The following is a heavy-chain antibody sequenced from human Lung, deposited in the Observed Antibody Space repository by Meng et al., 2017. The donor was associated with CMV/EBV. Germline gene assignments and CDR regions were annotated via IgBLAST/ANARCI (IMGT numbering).Heavy chain of an antibody. CDR2: TYFSSKWYH. Sequence: QVHLQQAGPGGVKLSHTLPLTRSLSGDSYSSKRVAWNWIRQSPSRDLEWLGRTYFSSKWYHDYAISVKSRITIKPDTSKNQFSLQLNSVTPEDTAVYYCAREGGSHIPFDFWGQGTLVTVSS. CDR3: AREGGSHIPFDF. J-gene: IGHJ4*02. D-gene: IGHD1-26*01. V-gene: IGHV6-1*01. CDR1: GDSYSSKRVA.